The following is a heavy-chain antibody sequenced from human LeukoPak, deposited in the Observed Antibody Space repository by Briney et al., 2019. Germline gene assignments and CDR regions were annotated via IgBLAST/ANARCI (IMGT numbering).Heavy chain of an antibody. CDR1: GYSFTSYY. Sequence: GASVKVSCKASGYSFTSYYIHWVRQAPGQGLEWMGIINPSGDSTSYAQKFQGRVTMTRDTSTSTVYMELSSLRSEDTAVYYCARDPLWSGYYYYFDYWGQGTLVTVSS. V-gene: IGHV1-46*01. CDR2: INPSGDST. CDR3: ARDPLWSGYYYYFDY. J-gene: IGHJ4*02. D-gene: IGHD3-3*01.